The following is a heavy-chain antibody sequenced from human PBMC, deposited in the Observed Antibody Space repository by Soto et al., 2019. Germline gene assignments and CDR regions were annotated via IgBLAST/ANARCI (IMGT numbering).Heavy chain of an antibody. V-gene: IGHV1-69*13. CDR1: GGTFSSYA. Sequence: SVKVSCKASGGTFSSYAISWVRQAPGQGLEWMGGIIPIFGTANYAQKFQGRVTITADESTSTAYMELSSLRSEDTAVYYCARDQLDEGHFDYWGQGTLVTVSS. J-gene: IGHJ4*02. CDR2: IIPIFGTA. CDR3: ARDQLDEGHFDY. D-gene: IGHD6-13*01.